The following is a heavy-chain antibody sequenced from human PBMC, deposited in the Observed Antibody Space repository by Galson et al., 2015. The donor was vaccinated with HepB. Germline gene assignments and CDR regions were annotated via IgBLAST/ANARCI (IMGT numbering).Heavy chain of an antibody. CDR3: ARERQWLVSGQGYGMDV. CDR2: ISYDGSNK. D-gene: IGHD6-19*01. Sequence: SLRLSCAASGFTFSSYAMHWVRQAPGKGLEWVAVISYDGSNKYYADSVKGRFTISRDNSKNTLYLQMNSLRAEDTAVYYCARERQWLVSGQGYGMDVWGQGTTVTVSS. CDR1: GFTFSSYA. V-gene: IGHV3-30*04. J-gene: IGHJ6*02.